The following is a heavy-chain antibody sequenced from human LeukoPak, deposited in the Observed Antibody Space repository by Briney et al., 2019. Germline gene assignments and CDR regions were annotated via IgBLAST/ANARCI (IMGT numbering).Heavy chain of an antibody. CDR1: GGSITSSNYY. Sequence: SETLSLTCTVSGGSITSSNYYWGWIRQPPGKGLEWFGSIYFNGNTYYNPSLKSRVTISVDTSKNQFSLKLSSVGAADTAVYYCARRSRLGYCSSTSCYGAFDIWGQGTMVTVSS. D-gene: IGHD2-2*01. CDR2: IYFNGNT. J-gene: IGHJ3*02. CDR3: ARRSRLGYCSSTSCYGAFDI. V-gene: IGHV4-39*07.